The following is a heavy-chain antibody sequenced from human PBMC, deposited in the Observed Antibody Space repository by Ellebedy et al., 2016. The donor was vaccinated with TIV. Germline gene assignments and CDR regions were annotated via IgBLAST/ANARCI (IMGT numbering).Heavy chain of an antibody. Sequence: GESLKISCAASGFTFSSYNMNWVRQAPGKGLEWISYIRYTGDGIHYADSVKGRFTISRDNAKKSLFLQMNSLKTEDTAVYYCARDGRDYGGFLDYWGQGTLVTVSS. CDR2: IRYTGDGI. V-gene: IGHV3-48*04. CDR1: GFTFSSYN. D-gene: IGHD4-23*01. J-gene: IGHJ4*02. CDR3: ARDGRDYGGFLDY.